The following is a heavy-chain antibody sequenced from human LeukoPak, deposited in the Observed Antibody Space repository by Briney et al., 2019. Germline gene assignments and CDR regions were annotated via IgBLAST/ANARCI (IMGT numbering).Heavy chain of an antibody. J-gene: IGHJ6*04. V-gene: IGHV4-59*01. CDR2: IYYSGST. CDR3: ARGDGDYDYYYYYGIDV. D-gene: IGHD4-17*01. Sequence: SETLSLTCTVSGGSISSYYWSWIRQPPGKGLEWIGYIYYSGSTNYNPSLKSRVTISVDTSKNQFSLKLSSVTAADTAVYYCARGDGDYDYYYYYGIDVCGKGTTVTVSS. CDR1: GGSISSYY.